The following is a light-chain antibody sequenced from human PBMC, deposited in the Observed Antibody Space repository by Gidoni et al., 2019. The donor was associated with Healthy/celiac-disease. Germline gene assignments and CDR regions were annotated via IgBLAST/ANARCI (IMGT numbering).Light chain of an antibody. CDR3: QQYNNWPWT. CDR1: QSVSSN. J-gene: IGKJ1*01. CDR2: GAS. Sequence: ELVMTQSPATLSVSPGERATLSCRASQSVSSNLAWYQQKPGQAPRLLIYGASTRATGIPARFSGSGSGTEFTLTISSLQSEDFAVYYCQQYNNWPWTFXQXTKVGIK. V-gene: IGKV3-15*01.